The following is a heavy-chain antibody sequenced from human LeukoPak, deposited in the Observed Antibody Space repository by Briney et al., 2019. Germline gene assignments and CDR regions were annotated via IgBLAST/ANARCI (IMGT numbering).Heavy chain of an antibody. Sequence: GGSLRLSCAASGFTFSSYGMHWVRQAPGKGLEWVAVISYDGSNKYYADSVKGRFTISRDNSKNTLYLQMNSLRAEDTAVYYCAKDQRYRHYDSSGYLGYWGQGTLVTVSS. CDR1: GFTFSSYG. J-gene: IGHJ4*02. CDR2: ISYDGSNK. D-gene: IGHD3-22*01. V-gene: IGHV3-30*18. CDR3: AKDQRYRHYDSSGYLGY.